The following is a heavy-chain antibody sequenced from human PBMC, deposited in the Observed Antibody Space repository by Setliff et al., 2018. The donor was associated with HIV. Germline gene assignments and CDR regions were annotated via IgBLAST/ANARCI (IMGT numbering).Heavy chain of an antibody. CDR1: GGSISGYY. V-gene: IGHV4-4*07. D-gene: IGHD3-22*01. CDR2: IYTSGST. J-gene: IGHJ6*03. CDR3: ARVVGYYDSSGYPNYYYYYMDV. Sequence: PSETLSLTCTVSGGSISGYYWSWIRQPAGKGLEWIGHIYTSGSTNYNPSLKSRVTMSVDTSKNQFSLKLSSVTAADTAVYYCARVVGYYDSSGYPNYYYYYMDVWGKGTTVTVSS.